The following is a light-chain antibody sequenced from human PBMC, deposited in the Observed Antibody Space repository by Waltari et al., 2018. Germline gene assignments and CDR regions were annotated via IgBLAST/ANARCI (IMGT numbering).Light chain of an antibody. Sequence: DIQMTQSPSSLSASVGDRVTITCRASQGIRNYLAWYQQKPGNIPKLLIYAASMLQSGVPSRFSGSGSGTDFTLTISSLQPEDVATYYCQKYNSAPPGFAFGPGTIVDIK. CDR2: AAS. CDR1: QGIRNY. CDR3: QKYNSAPPGFA. V-gene: IGKV1-27*01. J-gene: IGKJ3*01.